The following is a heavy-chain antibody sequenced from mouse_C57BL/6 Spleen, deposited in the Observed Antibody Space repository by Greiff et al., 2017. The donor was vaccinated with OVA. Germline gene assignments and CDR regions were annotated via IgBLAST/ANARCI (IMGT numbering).Heavy chain of an antibody. J-gene: IGHJ4*01. CDR3: ARWRAVIAERDMDY. V-gene: IGHV1-72*01. CDR2: IDPNSGGT. D-gene: IGHD1-1*01. Sequence: QVQLQQPGAELVKPGASVKLSCKASGYTFTSYWMHWVKQRPGRGLEWIGRIDPNSGGTKYNEKFKSKATLTVDKPSSTAYMQLSSLTSVDSAVYDCARWRAVIAERDMDYWGPGTSVTVSS. CDR1: GYTFTSYW.